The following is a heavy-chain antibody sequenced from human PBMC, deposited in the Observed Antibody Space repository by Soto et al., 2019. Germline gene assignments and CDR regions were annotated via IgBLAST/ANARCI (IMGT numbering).Heavy chain of an antibody. Sequence: EVQLVESGGGLVQPGGSLRLSCAASGFTFSSYSMNWVRQAPGKGLEWVSYISSSSSTIYYADSVKGRFTISRDNAKNSLYLQMNSLRAEDTAVYYCARNARGNWFFGVVISFDYWGQGTLVTVSS. CDR1: GFTFSSYS. CDR2: ISSSSSTI. V-gene: IGHV3-48*01. D-gene: IGHD3-3*01. CDR3: ARNARGNWFFGVVISFDY. J-gene: IGHJ4*02.